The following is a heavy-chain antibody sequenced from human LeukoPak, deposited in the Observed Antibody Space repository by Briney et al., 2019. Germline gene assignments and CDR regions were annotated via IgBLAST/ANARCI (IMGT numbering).Heavy chain of an antibody. D-gene: IGHD3-10*01. J-gene: IGHJ3*02. V-gene: IGHV3-21*01. CDR2: ISSSSSYI. Sequence: GGSLRLSCAASGFTFSSYNMNWVRQAPGKGLEWVSSISSSSSYIYYADSVRGRFTISRDDAKNSLYLQINSLRAEDTAVYYCAKDRSGYGDAFDIWGQGTMVTVSS. CDR3: AKDRSGYGDAFDI. CDR1: GFTFSSYN.